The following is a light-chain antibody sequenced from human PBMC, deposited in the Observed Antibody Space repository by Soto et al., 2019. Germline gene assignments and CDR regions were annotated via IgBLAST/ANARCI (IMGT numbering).Light chain of an antibody. CDR3: QAWDSSPAV. CDR2: QDS. CDR1: KLGDKY. Sequence: SYELTQPPSVSVSPGQTASITCSGDKLGDKYACWYQQKPGQSPVLVIYQDSKRPSGIPERFSGSNSGNTATLTISGTQAMDEADYYCQAWDSSPAVFGGGTKRTVL. V-gene: IGLV3-1*01. J-gene: IGLJ2*01.